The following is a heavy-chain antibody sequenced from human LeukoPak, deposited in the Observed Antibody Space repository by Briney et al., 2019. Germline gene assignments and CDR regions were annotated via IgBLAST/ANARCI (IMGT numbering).Heavy chain of an antibody. CDR2: INPSGGST. CDR1: GYTFTSYY. V-gene: IGHV1-46*01. J-gene: IGHJ6*03. Sequence: ASVKVSCKASGYTFTSYYMHWVRQAPGQGLEWMGIINPSGGSTSYAQKFQGRVTITRDMSTSTVYMELSSLRSEDTAVYYCARGASVTMGYYYMDVWAKGPRSPSP. CDR3: ARGASVTMGYYYMDV. D-gene: IGHD4-11*01.